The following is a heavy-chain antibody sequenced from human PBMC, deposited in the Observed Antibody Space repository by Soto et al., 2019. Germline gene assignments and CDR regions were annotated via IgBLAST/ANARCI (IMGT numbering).Heavy chain of an antibody. CDR3: ARHDGDYFDY. D-gene: IGHD3-16*01. J-gene: IGHJ4*02. Sequence: LSLTCTVSGGSISSYYWSWIRQPPGKGLEWIGYIYYSGSTNYNPSLKSRVTISVDTSKNQFSLKLSSVTAADTAVYYCARHDGDYFDYWGQGTLVTVPQ. V-gene: IGHV4-59*01. CDR1: GGSISSYY. CDR2: IYYSGST.